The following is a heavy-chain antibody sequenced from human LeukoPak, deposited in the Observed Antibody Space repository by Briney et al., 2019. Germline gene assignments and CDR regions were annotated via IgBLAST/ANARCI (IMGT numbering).Heavy chain of an antibody. CDR3: ARRGQQLILLNRARYYFDY. J-gene: IGHJ4*02. D-gene: IGHD6-13*01. Sequence: PSETLSLTCAVYGGSFSGYYWSWIRQPPGKGLEWIGEINHSGSTNYNPSLKRRVTISVDTSKNQFSLKLSSVTAADTAVYYCARRGQQLILLNRARYYFDYWGQGTLVTVSS. V-gene: IGHV4-34*01. CDR2: INHSGST. CDR1: GGSFSGYY.